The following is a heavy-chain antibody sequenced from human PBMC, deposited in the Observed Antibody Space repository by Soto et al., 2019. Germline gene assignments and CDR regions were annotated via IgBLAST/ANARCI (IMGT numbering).Heavy chain of an antibody. CDR3: ARAMTSAGATAKVDF. CDR2: INSDGRIS. V-gene: IGHV3-74*01. J-gene: IGHJ4*02. CDR1: GFTFNTHW. Sequence: EVQLVESGGGLILPGGSLRLSCAASGFTFNTHWMHWVRQAPGKGLVWVSRINSDGRISDYADSVKGRFSSSRNNPRNTLYLQMNRLSPEDTAVYYCARAMTSAGATAKVDFWAQGTLVTVSS. D-gene: IGHD1-26*01.